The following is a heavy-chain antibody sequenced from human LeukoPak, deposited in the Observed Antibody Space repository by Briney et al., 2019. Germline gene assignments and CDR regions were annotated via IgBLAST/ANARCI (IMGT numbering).Heavy chain of an antibody. CDR1: SGSISSGGYY. J-gene: IGHJ4*02. CDR3: ARTGLRSGAGFDY. CDR2: IYYSGST. V-gene: IGHV4-61*08. D-gene: IGHD2-15*01. Sequence: PSETLSLTCTVSSGSISSGGYYWSWIRQHPGKGREWIGYIYYSGSTNYNPSLKSRVTTSVDTSKNQFSLKLSSVTAADTAVYYCARTGLRSGAGFDYWGQGTLVTVSS.